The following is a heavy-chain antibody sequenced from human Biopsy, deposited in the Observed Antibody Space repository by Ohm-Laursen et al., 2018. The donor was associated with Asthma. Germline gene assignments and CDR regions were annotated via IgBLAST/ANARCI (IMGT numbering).Heavy chain of an antibody. V-gene: IGHV1-3*01. Sequence: SSVKVSCNASGYTFIHFAIHWVRQAPGQRLEWMGWINAGDGNTKYSQKFQGRVTITRDTSASTAYMELRSLRSEDTAMYYCARTYYDFLTGQVNDAFALWGQGTVVTVSS. CDR1: GYTFIHFA. J-gene: IGHJ3*01. D-gene: IGHD3-9*01. CDR3: ARTYYDFLTGQVNDAFAL. CDR2: INAGDGNT.